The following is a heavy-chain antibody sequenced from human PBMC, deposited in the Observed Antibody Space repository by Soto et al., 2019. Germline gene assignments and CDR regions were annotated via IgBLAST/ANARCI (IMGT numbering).Heavy chain of an antibody. CDR1: GYSFTKYW. CDR3: ARHYICRGGDCYYYGMDV. CDR2: IDPSDSYI. V-gene: IGHV5-10-1*01. J-gene: IGHJ6*02. D-gene: IGHD3-16*01. Sequence: GESLKISCNGSGYSFTKYWIRWVRQMPGKGLEWMGRIDPSDSYINYSPSFQGHVTISADKSINTAYLQWSSLRASDTAIYYCARHYICRGGDCYYYGMDVWGQGTTVTVSS.